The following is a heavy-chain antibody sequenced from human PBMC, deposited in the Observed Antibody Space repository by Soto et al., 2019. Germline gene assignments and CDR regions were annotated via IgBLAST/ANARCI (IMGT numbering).Heavy chain of an antibody. V-gene: IGHV3-48*02. D-gene: IGHD2-21*01. CDR2: ISSSGSTI. CDR1: GFSFSSHS. Sequence: EVQLVESGGGLVQPGGSLRLSCAASGFSFSSHSMKWVRQAPGKGLEWVSYISSSGSTIYYADSVKGRFTISRDNAKNSLYLQMISLRDDATAVYYCARGRGYCGGTNCYLDYWGQGALVTVSS. J-gene: IGHJ4*02. CDR3: ARGRGYCGGTNCYLDY.